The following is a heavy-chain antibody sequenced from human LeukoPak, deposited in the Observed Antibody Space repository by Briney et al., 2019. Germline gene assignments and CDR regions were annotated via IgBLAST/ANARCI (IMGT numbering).Heavy chain of an antibody. J-gene: IGHJ4*02. CDR1: GFTFDDYA. CDR2: ISWNSGSI. V-gene: IGHV3-9*01. D-gene: IGHD6-19*01. CDR3: AKVSSGWYIDY. Sequence: PGGSLRLSCAASGFTFDDYAMHWVRQAPGKGLEWVSGISWNSGSIGYADSVKGRFTISRDNAKNSLYLQMNSLRAEDTALYYCAKVSSGWYIDYWGQGTLVTVSS.